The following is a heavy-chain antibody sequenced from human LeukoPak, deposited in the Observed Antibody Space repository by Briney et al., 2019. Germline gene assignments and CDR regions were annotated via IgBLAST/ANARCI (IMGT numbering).Heavy chain of an antibody. CDR1: GGSISSYY. Sequence: PSETLSLTCTVSGGSISSYYWSWIRQPPGKGLEWIGYIYYSGSTNYNPSLKSRVTISVDTSKNQFSLKLSSVTAADTAVYYCAGYNWNDAFDIWGQGTMVTVSS. V-gene: IGHV4-59*01. J-gene: IGHJ3*02. D-gene: IGHD1-1*01. CDR2: IYYSGST. CDR3: AGYNWNDAFDI.